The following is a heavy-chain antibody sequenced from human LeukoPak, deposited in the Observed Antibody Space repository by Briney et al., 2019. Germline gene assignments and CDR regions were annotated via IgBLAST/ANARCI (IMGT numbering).Heavy chain of an antibody. V-gene: IGHV1-69*04. CDR1: GGTFSSYA. D-gene: IGHD4-17*01. J-gene: IGHJ6*02. CDR2: IIPILGIA. CDR3: ASAVTVKYYYYYGMDV. Sequence: AASVKVSCKPSGGTFSSYAISWVRQAPGQGLEWMGRIIPILGIANYAQKFQGRVTITADKSTSTAYMELSSLRSEDTAVYYCASAVTVKYYYYYGMDVWGQGTTVTVSS.